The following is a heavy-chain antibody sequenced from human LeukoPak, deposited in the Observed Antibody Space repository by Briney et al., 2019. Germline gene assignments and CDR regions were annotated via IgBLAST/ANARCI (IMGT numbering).Heavy chain of an antibody. Sequence: GGSLRLSCAASGFTVSSNYMSWVRQAPGKGLEWVSVIYSGGSTYYADSVKGRFTISRDNSKNTLYLQMNSLRAEDTAVYYRARDGYGDSWFDYWGQGTLVTVSS. CDR1: GFTVSSNY. J-gene: IGHJ4*02. CDR2: IYSGGST. V-gene: IGHV3-53*01. CDR3: ARDGYGDSWFDY. D-gene: IGHD4-17*01.